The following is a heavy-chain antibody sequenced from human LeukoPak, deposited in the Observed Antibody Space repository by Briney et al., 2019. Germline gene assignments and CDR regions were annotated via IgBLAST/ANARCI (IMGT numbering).Heavy chain of an antibody. D-gene: IGHD2-15*01. Sequence: ASVKVSCKASGYTFTSYSISWVRQAPGQGLEWMGWISAYNGNTIYAQKVKGRVTMTTDTSTSTAYMELRSMKSDDTAVYYCARASYCSGGSCYSDYWGQGTLVTVSS. V-gene: IGHV1-18*01. CDR2: ISAYNGNT. CDR1: GYTFTSYS. J-gene: IGHJ4*02. CDR3: ARASYCSGGSCYSDY.